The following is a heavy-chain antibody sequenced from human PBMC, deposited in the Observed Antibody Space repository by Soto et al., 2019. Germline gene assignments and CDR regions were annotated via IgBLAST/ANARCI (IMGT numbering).Heavy chain of an antibody. V-gene: IGHV3-7*03. CDR2: IKPDGSEK. J-gene: IGHJ4*02. CDR1: GFTFRSYW. CDR3: ARAEDYDFWSGPPKYFDN. D-gene: IGHD3-3*01. Sequence: GGSLRLSCATSGFTFRSYWITWARQAPGKGTEWVANIKPDGSEKQYVDSVKGRFTVSRDNAKKSLDLQMNSLRVEDTAVYYCARAEDYDFWSGPPKYFDNWGQGTQVTVSS.